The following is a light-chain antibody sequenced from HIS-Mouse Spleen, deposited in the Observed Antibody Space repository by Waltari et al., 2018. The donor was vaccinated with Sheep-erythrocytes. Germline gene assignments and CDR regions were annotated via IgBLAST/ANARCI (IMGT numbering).Light chain of an antibody. CDR2: DVS. CDR1: SSDVGGYNY. CDR3: CSYAGSYNHV. J-gene: IGLJ1*01. Sequence: QSALTQPRSVSGSPGQSVTISCTGTSSDVGGYNYVPWYQQHPGNAPKLMIYDVSKRPSGVPDRFSGSKSGNTASLTISGLQAEDEADYYCCSYAGSYNHVFATGTKVTVL. V-gene: IGLV2-11*01.